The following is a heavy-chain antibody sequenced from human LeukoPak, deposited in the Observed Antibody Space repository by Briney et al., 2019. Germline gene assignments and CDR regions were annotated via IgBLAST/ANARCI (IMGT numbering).Heavy chain of an antibody. CDR1: GYTFTGFY. J-gene: IGHJ5*02. Sequence: ASVKVSCKASGYTFTGFYMHWVRQAPGQGFEWMGWINPNTGGTNYAQKFQGRVTITTDESTSTAYMELSSLRSEDTAVYYCARDPGGKVWGNWFDPWGQGTLVTVSS. V-gene: IGHV1-2*02. D-gene: IGHD4-23*01. CDR3: ARDPGGKVWGNWFDP. CDR2: INPNTGGT.